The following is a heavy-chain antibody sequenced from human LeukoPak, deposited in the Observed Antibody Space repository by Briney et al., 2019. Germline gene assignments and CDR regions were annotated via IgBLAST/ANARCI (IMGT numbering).Heavy chain of an antibody. Sequence: GGSLRLSCAASGFTFSSYAMHWVRQAPGKGLEWVAVISYDGSNKYYADSVKGRFTISRDNSKNTLYLQMNSLRAEDTAVYYCARGGVGAEAFDIWGQGTMVTVSS. CDR3: ARGGVGAEAFDI. J-gene: IGHJ3*02. V-gene: IGHV3-30-3*01. CDR2: ISYDGSNK. D-gene: IGHD1-26*01. CDR1: GFTFSSYA.